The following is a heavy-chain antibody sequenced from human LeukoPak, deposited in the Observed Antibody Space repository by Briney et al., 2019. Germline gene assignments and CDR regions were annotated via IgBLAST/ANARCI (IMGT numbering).Heavy chain of an antibody. CDR3: ARHALTWAVATHYFDY. Sequence: PSETLSLTCAVSGYSISSGYYWGWIRQPPGKGLEWIGSIYYSGSTYYNPSLKSRVTMSVDTSKNQFSLKLSSATAADTAVYYCARHALTWAVATHYFDYWGQGTLVTVSS. V-gene: IGHV4-38-2*01. CDR2: IYYSGST. J-gene: IGHJ4*02. D-gene: IGHD6-19*01. CDR1: GYSISSGYY.